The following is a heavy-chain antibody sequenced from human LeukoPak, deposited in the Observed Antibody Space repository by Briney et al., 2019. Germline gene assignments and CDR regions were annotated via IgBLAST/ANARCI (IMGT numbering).Heavy chain of an antibody. Sequence: GESLKISCKGSGYIFSTYWIAWVRQLPGKGLEWMGIIYPDDSDTRYSPSFQGQVTISADKSISTAYLQWSSLKASDTAMYYCARIWLRAFDIWGQGTMVTVSS. CDR1: GYIFSTYW. CDR3: ARIWLRAFDI. D-gene: IGHD3-16*01. V-gene: IGHV5-51*01. CDR2: IYPDDSDT. J-gene: IGHJ3*02.